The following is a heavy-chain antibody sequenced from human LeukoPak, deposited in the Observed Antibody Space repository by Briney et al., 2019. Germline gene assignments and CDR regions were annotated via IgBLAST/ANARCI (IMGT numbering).Heavy chain of an antibody. CDR2: IYSGGST. CDR3: ARVRSGWYHDY. J-gene: IGHJ4*02. Sequence: PGGSLRLSCAASGFTVSSNYMSWVRQAPGKGLEWVSVIYSGGSTYYADSVKGRFTISRDNAKNSLYLQMNSLRDEDTAVYYCARVRSGWYHDYWGQGTLVSVSS. V-gene: IGHV3-53*01. D-gene: IGHD6-19*01. CDR1: GFTVSSNY.